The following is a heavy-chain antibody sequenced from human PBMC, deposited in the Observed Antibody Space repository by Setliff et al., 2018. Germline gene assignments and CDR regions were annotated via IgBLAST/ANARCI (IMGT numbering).Heavy chain of an antibody. CDR2: ISASGGGT. CDR3: AKEPPVLGRGLDY. D-gene: IGHD1-26*01. V-gene: IGHV3-23*01. Sequence: VGSLRLSCVASGLIFSTYPMSWVRQAPGKGLEWVSTISASGGGTYYADSVKGRFTISRDNSQNTLSLQMNSLRAEDTAIYYCAKEPPVLGRGLDYWGQGTLVTVSS. CDR1: GLIFSTYP. J-gene: IGHJ4*02.